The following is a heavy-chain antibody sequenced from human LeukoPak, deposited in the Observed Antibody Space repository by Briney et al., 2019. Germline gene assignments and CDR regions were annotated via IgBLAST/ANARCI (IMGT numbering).Heavy chain of an antibody. CDR3: AGGWYKLYYFDY. D-gene: IGHD6-19*01. CDR2: INWNGGST. CDR1: GFTFDDYG. J-gene: IGHJ4*02. V-gene: IGHV3-20*04. Sequence: GGSLRLSCAASGFTFDDYGMSWVRQAPVKGLEWVSGINWNGGSTGYADSVKGRFTISRDNAKNSLYLQMNSLRAEDTALYYCAGGWYKLYYFDYWGQGTLVTVSS.